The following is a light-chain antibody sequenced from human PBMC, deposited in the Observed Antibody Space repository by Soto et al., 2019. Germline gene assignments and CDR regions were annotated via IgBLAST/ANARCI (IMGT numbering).Light chain of an antibody. CDR3: QSFDTSLGRSV. CDR1: SSNIGAGFD. CDR2: GNN. J-gene: IGLJ2*01. Sequence: QSVLTQPPSVSGAPGQRVTIPCTGTSSNIGAGFDVYWYQHLPGTAPKLLIYGNNHRPSGVPDRFSGSKSGTSASLAITGLQAEDEADYSCQSFDTSLGRSVFGGGTKLTVL. V-gene: IGLV1-40*01.